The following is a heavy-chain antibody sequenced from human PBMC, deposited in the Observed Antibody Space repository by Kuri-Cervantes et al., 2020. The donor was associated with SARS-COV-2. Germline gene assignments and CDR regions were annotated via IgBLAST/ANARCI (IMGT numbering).Heavy chain of an antibody. CDR1: GGSISSYY. V-gene: IGHV4-59*01. CDR2: IYYSGST. Sequence: GSLRLSCTVSGGSISSYYWSWIRQPPGKGLEWIGYIYYSGSTNYNPSLKSRVTISVDTSKNQFSLKLSSATAADTAVYYCARVSRPYCFDYWGQGTLVTVSS. CDR3: ARVSRPYCFDY. J-gene: IGHJ4*02.